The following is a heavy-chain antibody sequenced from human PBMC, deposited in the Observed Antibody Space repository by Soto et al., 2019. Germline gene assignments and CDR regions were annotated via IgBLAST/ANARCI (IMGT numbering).Heavy chain of an antibody. CDR2: FKSKAEGGTI. V-gene: IGHV3-15*01. CDR1: GFNFKATW. J-gene: IGHJ4*02. CDR3: TTDPTY. Sequence: EVQLVESGGGFVQPGESLRLSCAASGFNFKATWMSWVHQAPGKGLEWLGRFKSKAEGGTIDYAAPVTGRFTVSRDDSRNIFYLQMNSLKTEDTAVYYCTTDPTYWGQGTLVTVSS.